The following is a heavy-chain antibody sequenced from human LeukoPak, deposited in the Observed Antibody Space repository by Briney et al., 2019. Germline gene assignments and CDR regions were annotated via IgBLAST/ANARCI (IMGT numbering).Heavy chain of an antibody. D-gene: IGHD2-2*01. CDR3: ARRQKYCSSTSCLSGAFDI. J-gene: IGHJ3*02. CDR2: IYYSGST. CDR1: GGSISSYY. Sequence: SETLSLTCTVSGGSISSYYWSWIRQPPGKGLEWIGYIYYSGSTNYTPSLKSRVTISVDTSKNQFSLKLSSVTAADTAVYYCARRQKYCSSTSCLSGAFDIWGQGTMVTVSS. V-gene: IGHV4-59*01.